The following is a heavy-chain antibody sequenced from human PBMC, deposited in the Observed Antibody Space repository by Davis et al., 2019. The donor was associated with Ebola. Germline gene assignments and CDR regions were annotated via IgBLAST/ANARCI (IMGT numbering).Heavy chain of an antibody. CDR2: INPSGGST. Sequence: ASVKVSCKASGYTFTSYYMHWVRQAPGQGLEWMGIINPSGGSTSYAQKFQGRVTMTRDTSTSTVYMELSSLRSEDTAVYYCAGGVRGVMIYYYYGMDVWGQGTTVTVSS. CDR3: AGGVRGVMIYYYYGMDV. V-gene: IGHV1-46*01. J-gene: IGHJ6*02. CDR1: GYTFTSYY. D-gene: IGHD3-10*01.